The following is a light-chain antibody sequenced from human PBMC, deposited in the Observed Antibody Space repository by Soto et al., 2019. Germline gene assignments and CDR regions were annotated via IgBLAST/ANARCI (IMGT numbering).Light chain of an antibody. V-gene: IGLV2-14*01. CDR3: SSHTSSGTLRVL. Sequence: QSALTQPASVSGSPGQSITISCTGTSSDVGAYNSVSWYQHHPGKAPKLMIYEVSNRPSGVSNRFSGSKSGNTASLTISGLQAEDEGDYYCSSHTSSGTLRVLFGGGTKLTVL. CDR2: EVS. CDR1: SSDVGAYNS. J-gene: IGLJ2*01.